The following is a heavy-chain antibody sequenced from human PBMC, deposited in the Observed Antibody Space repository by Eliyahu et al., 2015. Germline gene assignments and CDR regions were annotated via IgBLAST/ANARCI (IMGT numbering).Heavy chain of an antibody. CDR3: ARDQDYGSLTYASTGFDF. CDR2: ISYDGSSK. V-gene: IGHV3-30*03. J-gene: IGHJ4*02. CDR1: GFXFKTSG. D-gene: IGHD3-10*01. Sequence: QVQLVXSGGGVVXPGGSLXISCAASGFXFKTSGMXWVRQAPGKGLQWLAVISYDGSSKYYADSVAGRFVISRDNWKNTVHLYLSSLGTEDTAVYYCARDQDYGSLTYASTGFDFWGLGTQVTVSS.